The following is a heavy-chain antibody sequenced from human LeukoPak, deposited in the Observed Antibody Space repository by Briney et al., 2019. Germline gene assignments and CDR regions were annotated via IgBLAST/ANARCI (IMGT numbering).Heavy chain of an antibody. CDR2: IYYSGST. D-gene: IGHD1-26*01. J-gene: IGHJ3*02. Sequence: PSETLSLTCTVSGGSISSGGYYWSWIRQHPGKGLEWIGYIYYSGSTYYNPSLKSRVTISIDRSKNQFSLNLSSVTAADTAVYYCARPHSVSARGTFDIWGQGTMVTVSS. CDR3: ARPHSVSARGTFDI. V-gene: IGHV4-31*03. CDR1: GGSISSGGYY.